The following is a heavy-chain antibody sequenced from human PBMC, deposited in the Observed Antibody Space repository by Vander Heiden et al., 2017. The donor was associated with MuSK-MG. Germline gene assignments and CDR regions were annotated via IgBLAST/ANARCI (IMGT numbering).Heavy chain of an antibody. CDR2: MNPNSGNT. CDR1: GCTFTSYG. Sequence: VQLVESGAEVKNPGTSATVSCKAAGCTFTSYGMNRLRQATGQGLEWMGWMNPNSGNTGYAQKFQGRVTMTRNTSISTAYMERSSLRSEDTAVYYCASLGYCSGGRCYPVGYWGQGTLVTVSS. V-gene: IGHV1-8*01. CDR3: ASLGYCSGGRCYPVGY. D-gene: IGHD2-15*01. J-gene: IGHJ4*02.